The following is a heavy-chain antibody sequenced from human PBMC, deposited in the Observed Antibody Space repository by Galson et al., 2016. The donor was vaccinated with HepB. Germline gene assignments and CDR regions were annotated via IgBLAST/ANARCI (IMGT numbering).Heavy chain of an antibody. CDR1: GYTFTSYA. V-gene: IGHV1-3*01. CDR3: ARADSGSYYSSVDY. D-gene: IGHD1-26*01. J-gene: IGHJ4*02. CDR2: INAGNGNT. Sequence: SVKVSCKASGYTFTSYALHWVRQAPGQRLEWMGWINAGNGNTKYSQKFQGRVTITRDTSASTAYMELSSLRSEDTAVYYCARADSGSYYSSVDYWGQGTLVIVSS.